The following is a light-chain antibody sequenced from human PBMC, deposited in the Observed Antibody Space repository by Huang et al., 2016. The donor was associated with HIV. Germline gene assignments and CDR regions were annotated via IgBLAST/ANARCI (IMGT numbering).Light chain of an antibody. V-gene: IGKV3-20*01. J-gene: IGKJ2*01. CDR1: QSVRSRY. CDR3: QQYGSSPQT. Sequence: EVVLTQSPGTLSLSPGERATLSCRASQSVRSRYLAWYQQKPGQAPRLLIYGASTRATGIPDRVSGSGSGTDFTLTISRLEPEDFAVYYCQQYGSSPQTFGQGTKLEIK. CDR2: GAS.